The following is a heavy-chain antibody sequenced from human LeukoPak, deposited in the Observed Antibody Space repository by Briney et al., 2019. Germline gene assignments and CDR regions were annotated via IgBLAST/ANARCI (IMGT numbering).Heavy chain of an antibody. Sequence: GGSLRLSCAASGLTVRNNYMSWVRQSPGKGLEWVSVIYSDGSTYYEDSVKGRFTISRDNSKNTLYLQMNSLRAEDTAVYYCAKDHGYRVIGSGFDYWGQGTLVTVSS. V-gene: IGHV3-53*05. D-gene: IGHD6-13*01. CDR2: IYSDGST. J-gene: IGHJ4*02. CDR3: AKDHGYRVIGSGFDY. CDR1: GLTVRNNY.